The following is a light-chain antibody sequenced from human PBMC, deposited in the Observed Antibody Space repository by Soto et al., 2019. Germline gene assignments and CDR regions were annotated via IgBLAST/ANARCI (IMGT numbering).Light chain of an antibody. CDR1: QPISGW. V-gene: IGKV1-5*01. CDR2: DAS. CDR3: QQYNSLWT. Sequence: GNRVTITCRASQPISGWLAWYQQKPGKAPNLLIYDASNLRRGVPSRFSGSGSGTEFTLTISSLQPDDFATYYCQQYNSLWTFGPGTKVDI. J-gene: IGKJ1*01.